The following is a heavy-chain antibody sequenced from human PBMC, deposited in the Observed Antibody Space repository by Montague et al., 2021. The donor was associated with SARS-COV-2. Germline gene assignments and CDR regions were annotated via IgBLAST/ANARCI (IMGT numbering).Heavy chain of an antibody. Sequence: SRRLSCAASGFPFRSYWMHWVRQVPGRGLVWVSRIRPDGSYKHYAASVKGRFIISRDNAKNTLSLEMNNLRVDDTAIYFCVRSLWFGDSDYYFESWGQGTPVSVSS. CDR1: GFPFRSYW. V-gene: IGHV3-74*01. CDR3: VRSLWFGDSDYYFES. D-gene: IGHD3-10*01. CDR2: IRPDGSYK. J-gene: IGHJ4*02.